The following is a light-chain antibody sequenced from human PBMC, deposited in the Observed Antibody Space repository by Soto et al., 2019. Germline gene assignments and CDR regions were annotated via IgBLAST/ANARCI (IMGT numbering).Light chain of an antibody. CDR1: SSDVGGYNY. Sequence: QSALTQPASVSGSPGQSITISCTGTSSDVGGYNYVSWYQQHPGKAPKLMIYEVSYRPSGISNRFSGSKSGNTASLTISGLQAEDEADYYCSSYTSRGTYVFGTGTKLTVL. J-gene: IGLJ1*01. CDR2: EVS. V-gene: IGLV2-14*01. CDR3: SSYTSRGTYV.